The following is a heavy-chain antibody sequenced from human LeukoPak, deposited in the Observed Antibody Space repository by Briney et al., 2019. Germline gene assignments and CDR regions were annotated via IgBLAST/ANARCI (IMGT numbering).Heavy chain of an antibody. CDR1: GFTFSSYA. Sequence: GSLRLSCAASGFTFSSYAMSWVRQAPGKGLEWVSAISGSGGSTYYADSVKGRFTISRDNSKNTLYLQMNSLRAEDTAVYYCAKDLKRYCSSTSCYPFDYWGQGTLVTVSS. CDR3: AKDLKRYCSSTSCYPFDY. V-gene: IGHV3-23*01. J-gene: IGHJ4*02. D-gene: IGHD2-2*01. CDR2: ISGSGGST.